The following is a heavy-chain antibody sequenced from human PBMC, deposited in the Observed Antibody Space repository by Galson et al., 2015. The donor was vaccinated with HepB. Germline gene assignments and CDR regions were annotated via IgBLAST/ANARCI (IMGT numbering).Heavy chain of an antibody. D-gene: IGHD2-2*01. CDR1: GYTFTSYG. CDR2: ISAYNGNT. V-gene: IGHV1-18*01. Sequence: SVKVSCKASGYTFTSYGISWVRQAPGQGLEWMGWISAYNGNTNYAQKLQGRVTMTTDTSTSTAYMELRSLRSDDTAVYYCARDADIVVVPAAPLDYWGQGTLVTVSS. CDR3: ARDADIVVVPAAPLDY. J-gene: IGHJ4*02.